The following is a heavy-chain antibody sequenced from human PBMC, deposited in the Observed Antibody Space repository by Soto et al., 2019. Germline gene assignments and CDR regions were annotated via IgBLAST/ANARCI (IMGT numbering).Heavy chain of an antibody. CDR3: ARGRIAARHPDY. Sequence: KTSETLSLTCAVSGGSISSGGYSWSWIRQPPGKGLEWIGYIYHSGSTYYNPSLKSRVTISVDRSKNQFSLKLSSVTAADTAVYYCARGRIAARHPDYWGQGTLVTAPQ. J-gene: IGHJ4*02. D-gene: IGHD6-6*01. CDR2: IYHSGST. CDR1: GGSISSGGYS. V-gene: IGHV4-30-2*01.